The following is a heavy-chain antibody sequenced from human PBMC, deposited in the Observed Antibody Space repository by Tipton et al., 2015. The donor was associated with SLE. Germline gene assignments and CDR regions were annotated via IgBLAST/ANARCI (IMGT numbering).Heavy chain of an antibody. CDR3: ARAKWEPDY. J-gene: IGHJ4*02. Sequence: QLVRSGAEVKKPGASVKVSCKASGYTFTDYNINWVRQATGQGLEWMGWMNPTNSKTGYVQKFQGRVTMTMDTSISTAYMELSGLTAEDTAMYYCARAKWEPDYWGRGTLVTVSS. CDR1: GYTFTDYN. D-gene: IGHD1-26*01. CDR2: MNPTNSKT. V-gene: IGHV1-8*01.